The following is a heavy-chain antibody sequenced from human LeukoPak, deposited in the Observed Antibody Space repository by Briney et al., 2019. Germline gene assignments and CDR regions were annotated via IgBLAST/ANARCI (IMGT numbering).Heavy chain of an antibody. CDR2: ISSTSIST. D-gene: IGHD1-26*01. V-gene: IGHV3-11*05. J-gene: IGHJ4*02. Sequence: GGSLRLSCAASGFTFSDYYMSWVRQAPGKGLEWVSDISSTSISTNYADSVKGRFTISRDNDKNTLYLQMNSLRAEDTAVYYCAREDVYSRSWDSDYWGQRTLVTVSS. CDR3: AREDVYSRSWDSDY. CDR1: GFTFSDYY.